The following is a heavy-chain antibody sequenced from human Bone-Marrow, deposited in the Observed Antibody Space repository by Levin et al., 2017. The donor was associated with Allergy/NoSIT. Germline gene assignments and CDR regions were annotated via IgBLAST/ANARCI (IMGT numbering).Heavy chain of an antibody. CDR2: IYHSGST. J-gene: IGHJ4*02. D-gene: IGHD3-16*01. CDR1: GFNFSDYY. Sequence: GSLRLSCAASGFNFSDYYMSWIRQAPGKGLEWIASIYHSGSTYYNPSLKSRVTISVDTSKNQFSLKLSSLTAADTAVYYCARAGMITFGGSHFDYWGQGALVTVSS. CDR3: ARAGMITFGGSHFDY. V-gene: IGHV4-38-2*01.